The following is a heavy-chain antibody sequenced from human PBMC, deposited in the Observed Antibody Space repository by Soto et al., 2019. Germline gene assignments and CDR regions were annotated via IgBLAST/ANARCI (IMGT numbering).Heavy chain of an antibody. J-gene: IGHJ4*02. CDR2: INPNRDGT. CDR1: GDAFTGYY. V-gene: IGHV1-2*02. D-gene: IGHD4-4*01. Sequence: QVQLVQSGAEVKKPVASVKVSCKASGDAFTGYYIHWVRPAPGKGLEWMGWINPNRDGTSFAQKFQGRVTRTRDTAISAAYMERSRVTADDTAVYYCARLSTVYGNDGGQAYDTDCWGQGTLVTVSS. CDR3: ARLSTVYGNDGGQAYDTDC.